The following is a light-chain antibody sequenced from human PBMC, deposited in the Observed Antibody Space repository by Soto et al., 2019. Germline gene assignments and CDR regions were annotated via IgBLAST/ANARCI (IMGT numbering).Light chain of an antibody. CDR2: GAS. CDR3: QQYDSTPPT. V-gene: IGKV3-20*01. J-gene: IGKJ1*01. Sequence: EIVLTQSPGTLSLSPGERATLSCRASQSVNSNYLAWYQRKPGQAPRLLLYGASNRATDIPYRFSASGSGTDFTLTITRLEAEDFAVYYCQQYDSTPPTFGQGTKVEVK. CDR1: QSVNSNY.